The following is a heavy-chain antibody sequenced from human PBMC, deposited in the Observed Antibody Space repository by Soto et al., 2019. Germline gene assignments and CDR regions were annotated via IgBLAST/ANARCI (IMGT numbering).Heavy chain of an antibody. J-gene: IGHJ6*02. V-gene: IGHV1-18*01. Sequence: ASVKVSGKASGYTFTSYGISWVRQAPGQGLEWMGWISAYNGNTNYAQKLQGRVTMTTDTSTSTAYMELRSLRSDDTAVYYCARVDYGDQLHYGMDVWGQGTNVTVSS. CDR1: GYTFTSYG. CDR3: ARVDYGDQLHYGMDV. D-gene: IGHD4-17*01. CDR2: ISAYNGNT.